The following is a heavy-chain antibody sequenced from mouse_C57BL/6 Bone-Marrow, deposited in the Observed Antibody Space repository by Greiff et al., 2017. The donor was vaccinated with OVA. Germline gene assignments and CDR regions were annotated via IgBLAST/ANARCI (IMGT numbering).Heavy chain of an antibody. CDR2: IYPGSGST. V-gene: IGHV1-55*01. CDR1: GYTFTSYW. D-gene: IGHD2-2*01. CDR3: AREGVTTVYFDY. J-gene: IGHJ2*01. Sequence: QVQLQQPGAELVKPGASVKMSCKASGYTFTSYWITWVKQRPGQGLEWIGDIYPGSGSTNYNEKFKSKATLTVDTSSSTAYMQLRSLTSEDSAVYYCAREGVTTVYFDYWGQGTTLTVSS.